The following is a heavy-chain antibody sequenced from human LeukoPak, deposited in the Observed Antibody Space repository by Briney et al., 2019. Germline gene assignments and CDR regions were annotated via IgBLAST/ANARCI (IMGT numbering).Heavy chain of an antibody. CDR3: ARTYWATTPYYYYYMDV. CDR2: IYYTGSS. D-gene: IGHD5-24*01. J-gene: IGHJ6*03. V-gene: IGHV4-39*07. CDR1: GGSITSSSYY. Sequence: SETLSLTCTVSGGSITSSSYYWGWIRQPPGKGPEWIGSIYYTGSSNYNPSLKSRVTISVDTSENQFSLKLSSVTAADTAVYYCARTYWATTPYYYYYMDVWGKGTTVTVSS.